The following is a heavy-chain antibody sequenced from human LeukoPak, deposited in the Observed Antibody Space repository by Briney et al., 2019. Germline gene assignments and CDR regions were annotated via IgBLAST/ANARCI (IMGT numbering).Heavy chain of an antibody. CDR3: TRDVGGALDH. CDR1: GFTFSSFW. J-gene: IGHJ4*02. D-gene: IGHD3-16*01. Sequence: GGSLRLSCAASGFTFSSFWMHWVRQAPGKGLVWASRINIDGSNTIYADSVKGRFTISRDNAKNTLYLQMNSLRAEDTAVYYCTRDVGGALDHWGQGTLVTVSS. CDR2: INIDGSNT. V-gene: IGHV3-74*01.